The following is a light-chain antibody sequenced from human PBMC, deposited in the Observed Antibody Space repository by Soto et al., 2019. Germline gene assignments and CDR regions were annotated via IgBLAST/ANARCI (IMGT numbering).Light chain of an antibody. V-gene: IGLV2-14*01. CDR2: EVS. Sequence: QSALTQPASVSGSRGQSITISCTGTSSDFGTYNYVSWYQQHPGKAPKLMIYEVSNRPSGVSNRFSGFKSGNTASLTISGLQAEDEADYYCSSYTTSSSYVFGTGTKLTVL. CDR1: SSDFGTYNY. J-gene: IGLJ1*01. CDR3: SSYTTSSSYV.